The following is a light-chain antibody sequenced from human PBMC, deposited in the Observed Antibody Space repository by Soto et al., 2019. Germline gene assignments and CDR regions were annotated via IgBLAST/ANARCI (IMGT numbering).Light chain of an antibody. CDR3: QQSYSTPYT. CDR1: QSISSY. CDR2: AAS. J-gene: IGKJ2*01. V-gene: IGKV1-39*01. Sequence: DIQMTQSPSSLSASVGDRVTITCRASQSISSYLNWYQQKPGKAPKLLIYAASSLQSGVPSRFTSCGSWTDFTLTISSLQPEDFATYYCQQSYSTPYTFGQGTKLEIK.